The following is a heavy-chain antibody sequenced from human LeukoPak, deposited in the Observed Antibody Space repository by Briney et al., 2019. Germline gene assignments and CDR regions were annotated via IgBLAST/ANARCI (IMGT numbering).Heavy chain of an antibody. D-gene: IGHD3-16*01. CDR2: INNNGGTT. CDR1: GFTLSGFA. V-gene: IGHV3-64D*06. CDR3: VKTMITFGGVIRTDAFDM. Sequence: GGSLRLSCSASGFTLSGFAMHWVRQAPGKGLEYVSGINNNGGTTYYADSVKARFTISRDNSKNSLFLQMTSLRAEDTAVYFCVKTMITFGGVIRTDAFDMWGQGTLVTVSS. J-gene: IGHJ3*02.